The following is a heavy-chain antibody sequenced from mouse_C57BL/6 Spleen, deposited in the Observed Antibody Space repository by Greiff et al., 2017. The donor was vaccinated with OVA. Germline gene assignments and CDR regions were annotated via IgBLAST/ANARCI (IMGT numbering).Heavy chain of an antibody. D-gene: IGHD1-1*01. CDR1: GYAFSSSW. V-gene: IGHV1-82*01. J-gene: IGHJ2*01. CDR2: IYPGDGDT. CDR3: ATVVDDY. Sequence: VQLQQSGPELVKPGASVKISCKASGYAFSSSWMNWVKQRPGKGLEWIGRIYPGDGDTNYNGKFKGKATLTADKSSSTAYMHINSLSSEDSAVYYCATVVDDYWGQGTTLTVSS.